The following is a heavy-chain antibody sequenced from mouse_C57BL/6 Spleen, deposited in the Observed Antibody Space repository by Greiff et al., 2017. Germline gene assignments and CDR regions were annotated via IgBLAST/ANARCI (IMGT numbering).Heavy chain of an antibody. CDR2: INPNNGGT. CDR1: GYTFTDYN. CDR3: ARQRELGPHCDY. Sequence: VQLKESGPELVKPGASVKMSCKASGYTFTDYNMHWVKQSHGKSLEWIGYINPNNGGTSYNQKFKGKATLTVNKASSTAYMELRSLTSADSAVYYCARQRELGPHCDYWGQGTTLTVSS. D-gene: IGHD4-1*01. V-gene: IGHV1-22*01. J-gene: IGHJ2*01.